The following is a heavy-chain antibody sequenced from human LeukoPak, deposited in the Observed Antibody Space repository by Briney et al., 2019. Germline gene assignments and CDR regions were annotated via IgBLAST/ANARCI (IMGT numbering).Heavy chain of an antibody. CDR2: ISGSGGST. Sequence: PGGSLRLSCAASGFTFSSYAMSWVRQAPGKGLEWVSAISGSGGSTYYADSVKGRFTISRDNSKNTLYLQMNSLRAEDTAVYYCAKDSGDSSGSYWYFDLWGRGTLVIVSS. V-gene: IGHV3-23*01. J-gene: IGHJ2*01. CDR3: AKDSGDSSGSYWYFDL. D-gene: IGHD3-22*01. CDR1: GFTFSSYA.